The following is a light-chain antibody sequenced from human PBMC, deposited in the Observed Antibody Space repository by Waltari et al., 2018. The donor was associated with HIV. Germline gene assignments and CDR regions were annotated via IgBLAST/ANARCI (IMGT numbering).Light chain of an antibody. CDR1: SSHIGSNT. CDR3: AAWDDSLNGLV. J-gene: IGLJ3*02. Sequence: QSVLTQPPSASGTPGQRVTIPCSGRSSHIGSNTVNWYQQLPATAPQLLIYSNNQRPSGSPDRFSGSKSGTSASLAISGLQSEDEADYYCAAWDDSLNGLVFGGGTKLTVL. V-gene: IGLV1-44*01. CDR2: SNN.